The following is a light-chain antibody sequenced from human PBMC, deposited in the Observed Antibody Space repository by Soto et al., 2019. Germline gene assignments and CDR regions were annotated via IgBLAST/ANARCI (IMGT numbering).Light chain of an antibody. V-gene: IGKV1-5*01. Sequence: DIQMTQSPSTLSACVGDRVTITCRASQSISSWLAWYQQKPGKAPKLLIYDASSLESGVPSRFSGSGSGTEFTLTISSLQPDDFATYYCQQYNSYLITFGQGTRLEI. CDR1: QSISSW. CDR2: DAS. J-gene: IGKJ5*01. CDR3: QQYNSYLIT.